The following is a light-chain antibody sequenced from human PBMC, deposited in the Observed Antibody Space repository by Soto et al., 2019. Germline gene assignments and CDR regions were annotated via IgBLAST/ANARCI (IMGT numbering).Light chain of an antibody. CDR2: EVS. CDR3: TSYTTISTLA. V-gene: IGLV2-14*01. CDR1: SSDVGGYNY. J-gene: IGLJ3*02. Sequence: QSALTQPASASGSPGQSITISCTGTSSDVGGYNYVSWYQQHPGKVPKLMIYEVSYRPSGVSNRFSGSKSGNTASLTISGRQAEDEADYYCTSYTTISTLAFGGGTKLTVL.